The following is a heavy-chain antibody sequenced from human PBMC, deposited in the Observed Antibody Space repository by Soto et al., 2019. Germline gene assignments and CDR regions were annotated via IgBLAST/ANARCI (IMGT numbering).Heavy chain of an antibody. V-gene: IGHV4-31*03. Sequence: QVQLQESGPGLVKPSQTLSLTCTVSGGSITSGGYYWSWIRQHPGKGLEWIGYIYYSGFTYYNPSPXSXXTISVATSKTQFSLKLSSVTAADTAVYYCARSVFPWGQGTLVTVSS. CDR3: ARSVFP. J-gene: IGHJ5*02. CDR1: GGSITSGGYY. CDR2: IYYSGFT.